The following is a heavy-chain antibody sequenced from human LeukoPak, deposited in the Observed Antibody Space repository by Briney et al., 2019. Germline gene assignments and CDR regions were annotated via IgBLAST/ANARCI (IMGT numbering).Heavy chain of an antibody. Sequence: GVSLRLSCAASGFTFTNAWMYWVRQAPEKGLEWVGRIKSKTDGGKTDYAAPVKGRFTISRDDSTNTLFLQMNSLKTEDTAVYYCTTQGYGYYYFDYWGQGTLVTVSS. CDR3: TTQGYGYYYFDY. CDR2: IKSKTDGGKT. J-gene: IGHJ4*02. CDR1: GFTFTNAW. D-gene: IGHD3-16*01. V-gene: IGHV3-15*01.